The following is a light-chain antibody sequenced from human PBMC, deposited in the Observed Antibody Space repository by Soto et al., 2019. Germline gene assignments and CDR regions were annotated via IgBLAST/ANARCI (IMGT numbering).Light chain of an antibody. CDR1: QSISSY. CDR3: QQSYSTPLT. V-gene: IGKV1-39*01. CDR2: AAS. J-gene: IGKJ4*01. Sequence: DIQMTQSPSSLSASVGDRVTITCRASQSISSYLNWYQHKPGKAPKLLIYAASSLQSGVPSNFSGSGSGTDFTLTISSLQPEDFATYYCQQSYSTPLTFGGGTKVEIK.